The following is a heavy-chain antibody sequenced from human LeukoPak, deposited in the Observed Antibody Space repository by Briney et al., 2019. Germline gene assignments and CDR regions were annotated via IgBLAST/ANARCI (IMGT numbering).Heavy chain of an antibody. Sequence: GGSLRLSCAASGFTFSSYEMNWVRQAPGKGLEWVSYISSSGSTIYYADSVKGRFTISRDNAKNSLYLQMNSLRAEDTAVYYCAKNYYYDSSGPPFEYWGQGTLVTVSS. V-gene: IGHV3-48*03. D-gene: IGHD3-22*01. CDR3: AKNYYYDSSGPPFEY. CDR2: ISSSGSTI. CDR1: GFTFSSYE. J-gene: IGHJ4*02.